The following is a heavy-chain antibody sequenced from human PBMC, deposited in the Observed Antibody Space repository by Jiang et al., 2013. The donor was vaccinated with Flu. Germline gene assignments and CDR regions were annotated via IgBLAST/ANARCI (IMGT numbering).Heavy chain of an antibody. CDR2: VSHSGST. V-gene: IGHV4-59*08. D-gene: IGHD3-22*01. CDR1: AGSIANYY. J-gene: IGHJ5*02. CDR3: ARLVSYDSSGYYP. Sequence: GLVKPSETLSLTCTVSAGSIANYYWSWIRQPPGRGLEWIGYVSHSGSTNYNSSFTSRVTISMDASKNQFSLKLSSVTAADTAVYYCARLVSYDSSGYYPWGQGTLVTVSS.